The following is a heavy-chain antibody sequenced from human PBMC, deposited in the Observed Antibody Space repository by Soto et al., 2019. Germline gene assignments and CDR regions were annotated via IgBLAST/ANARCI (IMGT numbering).Heavy chain of an antibody. Sequence: GASVKVSCKASGYTFTSYGISWVRQAPGQGLEWMGWISAYNGNTNYAQKLQGRVTMTTDTSTSTAYMELRSLRSDDTAVYYCARTLFGYCSGGSCYGLDYYFDYWGQGIQVTV. V-gene: IGHV1-18*01. J-gene: IGHJ4*02. D-gene: IGHD2-15*01. CDR1: GYTFTSYG. CDR3: ARTLFGYCSGGSCYGLDYYFDY. CDR2: ISAYNGNT.